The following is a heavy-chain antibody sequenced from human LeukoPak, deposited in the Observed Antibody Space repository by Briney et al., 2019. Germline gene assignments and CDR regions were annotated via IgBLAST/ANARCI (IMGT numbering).Heavy chain of an antibody. CDR1: RFTFSSYA. D-gene: IGHD1-14*01. CDR3: ARSVFRYGSYYFDY. Sequence: GGSLRLSCAASRFTFSSYAMHWVRQAPGKGLEYVSAISSNGGSTYYADSVKGRFTISRDNSKNTLYLQMGSLRAEDMAVYYCARSVFRYGSYYFDYWGQGTLVTVSS. J-gene: IGHJ4*02. V-gene: IGHV3-64*02. CDR2: ISSNGGST.